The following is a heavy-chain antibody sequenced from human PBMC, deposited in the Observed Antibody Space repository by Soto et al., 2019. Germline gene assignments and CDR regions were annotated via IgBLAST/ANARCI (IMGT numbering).Heavy chain of an antibody. CDR2: ISGSGDNT. V-gene: IGHV3-23*01. CDR3: ADGGEWSFNFEY. CDR1: GFTVSSTY. J-gene: IGHJ4*02. Sequence: GGSLRLSCNASGFTVSSTYMSWVRQAPGKGLEWVSAISGSGDNTYYADSVKGRFTISRDNSKNTLYLQMNNLRAEDTAVYYCADGGEWSFNFEYWGQGTLVTVSS. D-gene: IGHD3-3*01.